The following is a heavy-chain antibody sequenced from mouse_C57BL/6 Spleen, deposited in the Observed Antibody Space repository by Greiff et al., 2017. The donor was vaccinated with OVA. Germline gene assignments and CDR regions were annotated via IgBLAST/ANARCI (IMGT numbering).Heavy chain of an antibody. CDR2: IDPETGGT. CDR1: GYTFTDYE. CDR3: TRYRTGTDFDY. V-gene: IGHV1-15*01. J-gene: IGHJ2*01. Sequence: VQLVESGAELVRPGASVTLSCKASGYTFTDYEMHWVKQTPVHGLEWIGAIDPETGGTAYNQKFKGKAILTADKSSSTAYMELRSLTSEDSAVYYCTRYRTGTDFDYWGQGTTLTVSS. D-gene: IGHD4-1*01.